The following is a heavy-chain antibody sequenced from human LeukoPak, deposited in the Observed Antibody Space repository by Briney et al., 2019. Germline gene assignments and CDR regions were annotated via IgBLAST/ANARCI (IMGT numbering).Heavy chain of an antibody. CDR3: ARVVVVPAAIGSYYYYYMDV. V-gene: IGHV1-18*01. D-gene: IGHD2-2*01. CDR1: GDTLTELS. CDR2: ISAYNGNT. J-gene: IGHJ6*03. Sequence: ASVKVSCKVSGDTLTELSIHWVRQAPGKGLEWMGWISAYNGNTNYAQKLQGRVTMTTDTSTSTAYMELRSLRSDDTAVYYCARVVVVPAAIGSYYYYYMDVWGKGTTVTVSS.